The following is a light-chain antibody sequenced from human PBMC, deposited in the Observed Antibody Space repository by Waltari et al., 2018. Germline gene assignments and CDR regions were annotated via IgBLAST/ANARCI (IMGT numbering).Light chain of an antibody. Sequence: CRARPCLVSDHLAWTQLKPCQAPRLLIYGASSRAADIPDRFRCSGSGTDFSLTINSLEPEDFAVYFCQQYVTTPPTFGGGTKLGI. CDR3: QQYVTTPPT. V-gene: IGKV3-20*01. CDR2: GAS. J-gene: IGKJ4*01. CDR1: PCLVSDH.